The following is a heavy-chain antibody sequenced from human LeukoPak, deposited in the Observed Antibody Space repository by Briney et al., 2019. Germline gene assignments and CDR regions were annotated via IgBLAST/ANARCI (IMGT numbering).Heavy chain of an antibody. Sequence: GGSLRLSCAASGFTFTSYNMNWVRQAPGKGLEWVSSITSSSSYIYYADSVKGRFTISRDNAKNSLYLQMDSLRVEDTAVYYCARGVGATNFGYWGQGTLVTVSS. J-gene: IGHJ4*02. V-gene: IGHV3-21*06. CDR3: ARGVGATNFGY. CDR1: GFTFTSYN. CDR2: ITSSSSYI. D-gene: IGHD1-26*01.